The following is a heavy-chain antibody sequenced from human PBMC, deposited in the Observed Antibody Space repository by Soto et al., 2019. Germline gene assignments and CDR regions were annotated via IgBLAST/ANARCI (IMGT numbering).Heavy chain of an antibody. J-gene: IGHJ4*02. V-gene: IGHV3-74*01. CDR1: GFTFSSYW. CDR2: TNSDGSDT. D-gene: IGHD6-19*01. CDR3: ARDRGWSLFDY. Sequence: EVQLVESGGGLVQPGWSLRLSCAASGFTFSSYWMYWVRQAPGKGLVWVSRTNSDGSDTTYADSVKGRFTISRDNAKNTLYLQMNSLRAEDTAVYYCARDRGWSLFDYWGQGTLVTVSS.